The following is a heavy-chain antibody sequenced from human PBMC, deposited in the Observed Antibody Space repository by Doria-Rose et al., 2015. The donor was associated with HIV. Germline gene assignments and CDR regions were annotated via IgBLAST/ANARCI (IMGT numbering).Heavy chain of an antibody. CDR1: GVSLSSPGMG. CDR2: IFSDDER. CDR3: ARIKSSRWYHKYYFDF. Sequence: SGPVLVKPTETLTLTCTVSGVSLSSPGMGVSWIRQPPGKALEWLANIFSDDERSYKTSLKSRLTISRGISKSQVVLTMTDMGPVDTATYYCARIKSSRWYHKYYFDFWGQGTLVIVSA. J-gene: IGHJ4*02. V-gene: IGHV2-26*01. D-gene: IGHD6-13*01.